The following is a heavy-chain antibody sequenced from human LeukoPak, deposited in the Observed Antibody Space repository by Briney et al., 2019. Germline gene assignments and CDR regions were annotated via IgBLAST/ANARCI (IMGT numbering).Heavy chain of an antibody. D-gene: IGHD5-18*01. J-gene: IGHJ3*02. CDR1: GFTVSSNY. CDR2: IYSGSST. Sequence: GGSLRLSCAASGFTVSSNYMSWVRQAPGKGLEWVSVIYSGSSTYYADSVKGRFTISRDNSKNTLYLQMNSLRAEDTAVYYCARASGYSYGFDAFDIWGQGTMVTVSS. V-gene: IGHV3-53*01. CDR3: ARASGYSYGFDAFDI.